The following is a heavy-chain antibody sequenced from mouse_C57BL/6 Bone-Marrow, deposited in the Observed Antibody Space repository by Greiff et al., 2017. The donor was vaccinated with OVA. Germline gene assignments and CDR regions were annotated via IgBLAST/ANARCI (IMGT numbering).Heavy chain of an antibody. CDR1: GYTFTSYW. J-gene: IGHJ4*01. CDR2: IYPGSGST. V-gene: IGHV1-55*01. Sequence: QVQLQQPGAELVKPGASVKMSCKASGYTFTSYWITWVKQRPGQGLEWIGDIYPGSGSTNYNEKFKSKATLTVDTSSSTAYMQLSSLTSEDSAVYYCAGTVVEGSSAMDYWGQGTSVTVSS. D-gene: IGHD1-1*01. CDR3: AGTVVEGSSAMDY.